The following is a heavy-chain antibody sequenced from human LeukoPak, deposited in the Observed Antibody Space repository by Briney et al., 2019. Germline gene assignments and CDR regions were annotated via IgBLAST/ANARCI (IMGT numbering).Heavy chain of an antibody. J-gene: IGHJ4*02. Sequence: PGGSLRLSCAPSGFTFSSYAMSWVRQAPGKGLEWVSAISGSGGSTYYADSVKGRFTISRDNSKNTLYLQMNSLRAEDTAVYYCAKDGDGYNSHFDYWGQGTLVTVSS. D-gene: IGHD5-24*01. CDR2: ISGSGGST. V-gene: IGHV3-23*01. CDR3: AKDGDGYNSHFDY. CDR1: GFTFSSYA.